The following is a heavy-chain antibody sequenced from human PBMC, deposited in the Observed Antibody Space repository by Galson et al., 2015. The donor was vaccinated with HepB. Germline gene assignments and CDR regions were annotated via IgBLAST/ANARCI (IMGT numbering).Heavy chain of an antibody. V-gene: IGHV3-33*01. D-gene: IGHD3-22*01. J-gene: IGHJ2*01. CDR2: IWYDGSNK. Sequence: SLRLSCAASGLTFSSYGMHWVRQAPGKGLEWVAVIWYDGSNKYYADSVKGRFTISRDNSKNTLYLQMNSLRAEDTAVYYCARPRYYYDSSGYYYGWYFDLWGRGTLVTVSS. CDR1: GLTFSSYG. CDR3: ARPRYYYDSSGYYYGWYFDL.